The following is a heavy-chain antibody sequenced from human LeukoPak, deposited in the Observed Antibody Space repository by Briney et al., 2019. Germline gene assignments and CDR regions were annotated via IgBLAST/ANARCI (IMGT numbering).Heavy chain of an antibody. Sequence: PGGSLRLSCAASGFTFTSHWMHWVRHTPGKGLVWVSRINSDGSSTNYADSVEGRFTISRDNAKNTVYLQMNSLRADDTSVYYCARGRYYYYMDVWGKGTTVTVSS. D-gene: IGHD2-15*01. V-gene: IGHV3-74*01. CDR3: ARGRYYYYMDV. J-gene: IGHJ6*03. CDR1: GFTFTSHW. CDR2: INSDGSST.